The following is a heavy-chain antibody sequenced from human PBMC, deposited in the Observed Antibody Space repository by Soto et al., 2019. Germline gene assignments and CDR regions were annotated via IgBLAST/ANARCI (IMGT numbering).Heavy chain of an antibody. CDR3: ARSRGGYFDY. J-gene: IGHJ4*02. Sequence: PSETLSLTCTVSGGSISSSSYYWGWIRQPPGKGLEWIGYIYYSGSTYYNPSLKSRVTISVDTSKNQFSLKLSSVTAADTAVYYCARSRGGYFDYWGQGTLVTVSS. CDR2: IYYSGST. D-gene: IGHD3-16*01. CDR1: GGSISSSSYY. V-gene: IGHV4-61*05.